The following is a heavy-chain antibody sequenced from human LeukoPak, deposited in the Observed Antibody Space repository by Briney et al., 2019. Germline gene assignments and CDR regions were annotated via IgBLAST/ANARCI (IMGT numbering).Heavy chain of an antibody. Sequence: GGSLRLSCAASGFTFDDYAMHWVRQAPGKALEWVSGISWNSGSIGYADSVKGRFTISRDNAKNSLYLQMNSLRAEDTALYYCARELTTFDYWGQGTLVTVSS. CDR2: ISWNSGSI. CDR3: ARELTTFDY. J-gene: IGHJ4*02. D-gene: IGHD1-26*01. V-gene: IGHV3-9*01. CDR1: GFTFDDYA.